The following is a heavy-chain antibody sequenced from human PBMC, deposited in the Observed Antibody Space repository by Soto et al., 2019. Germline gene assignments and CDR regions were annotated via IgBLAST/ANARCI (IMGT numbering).Heavy chain of an antibody. CDR3: AKASGLGVRGAPWFDP. V-gene: IGHV3-9*01. CDR2: ISWNSGSI. CDR1: GFTFDDYA. J-gene: IGHJ5*02. D-gene: IGHD3-10*01. Sequence: EVQLVESGGGLVQPGRSLRLSCAASGFTFDDYAMHWVRQAPGKGLEWVSGISWNSGSIGYADSVKGRFTISRDNAKNSLYLQMNSLRAEDTALYYCAKASGLGVRGAPWFDPWGQGTLVTVSA.